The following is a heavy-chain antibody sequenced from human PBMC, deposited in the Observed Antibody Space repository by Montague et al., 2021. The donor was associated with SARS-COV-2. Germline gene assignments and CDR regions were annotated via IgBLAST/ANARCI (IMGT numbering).Heavy chain of an antibody. Sequence: SETLSLTCTVSGGSISSYYWSWIRQPPGKGLEWIGYIYYSGSTNYNPSLKSRVTISVVTSKNQFSLELSSVTAADTAVYYCARLEAGDCSGGSCYSSWFDPWGQGTLVTVSS. CDR2: IYYSGST. V-gene: IGHV4-59*08. D-gene: IGHD2-15*01. CDR3: ARLEAGDCSGGSCYSSWFDP. J-gene: IGHJ5*02. CDR1: GGSISSYY.